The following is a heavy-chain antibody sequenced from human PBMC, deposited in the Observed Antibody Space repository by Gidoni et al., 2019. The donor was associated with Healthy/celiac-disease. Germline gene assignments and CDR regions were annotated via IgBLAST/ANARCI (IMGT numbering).Heavy chain of an antibody. D-gene: IGHD2-2*01. J-gene: IGHJ6*02. CDR1: GGTFRRYA. CDR3: ARDAERSPGVVLPAASPSYYYDGMDV. Sequence: QVQLVQSGAAVQKPGSSVQVSCRASGGTFRRYAISWVRQAPGQGLEWLVGIIPIVGTANYAQKFQGRVTMTADESTSKAYMELSSRRSEDTSVYYCARDAERSPGVVLPAASPSYYYDGMDVWGQGTTVTVSS. CDR2: IIPIVGTA. V-gene: IGHV1-69*01.